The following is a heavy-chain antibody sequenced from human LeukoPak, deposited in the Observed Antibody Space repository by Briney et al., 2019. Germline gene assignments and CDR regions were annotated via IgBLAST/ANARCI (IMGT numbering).Heavy chain of an antibody. CDR3: ASVWRALGYTIDY. D-gene: IGHD5-18*01. V-gene: IGHV3-33*08. CDR1: GFTFSNAW. Sequence: GGSLRLSCAASGFTFSNAWMNWVRQAPGKGLEWVAIIWYDGSNKYYADSVKGRFTISRDNSKNTLYLQMNSLRVEDTAVYYCASVWRALGYTIDYWGQGTQVAVSS. J-gene: IGHJ4*02. CDR2: IWYDGSNK.